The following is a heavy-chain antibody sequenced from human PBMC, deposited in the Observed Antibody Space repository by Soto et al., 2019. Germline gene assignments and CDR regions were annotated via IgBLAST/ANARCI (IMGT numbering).Heavy chain of an antibody. V-gene: IGHV1-69*01. CDR3: ARVWIGYYYGSFDY. D-gene: IGHD3-10*01. CDR2: FNPIFGTA. Sequence: QVQLVQSGAEVKKPGSSVKVSCKASGGNFNNYAITWVRQAPGQGLEWMGVFNPIFGTANYAQKFQGRVTITADESTTTAYMELSSLRSEDTAVYYCARVWIGYYYGSFDYWGQGTLVTVSS. J-gene: IGHJ4*02. CDR1: GGNFNNYA.